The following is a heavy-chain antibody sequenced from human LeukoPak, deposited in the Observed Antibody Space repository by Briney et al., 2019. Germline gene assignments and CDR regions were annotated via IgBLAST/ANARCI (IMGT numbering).Heavy chain of an antibody. J-gene: IGHJ5*02. CDR2: IYYSGST. CDR1: GGSISSYY. Sequence: SETLSLTCTVSGGSISSYYWSWIRQPPGKGLEWIGYIYYSGSTYYNPSLKSRVTISVDTSKNQFSLKLSSVTAADTAVYYCARGGVIVVVPAAIGIAHWFDPWGQGTLVTVSS. D-gene: IGHD2-2*02. V-gene: IGHV4-59*08. CDR3: ARGGVIVVVPAAIGIAHWFDP.